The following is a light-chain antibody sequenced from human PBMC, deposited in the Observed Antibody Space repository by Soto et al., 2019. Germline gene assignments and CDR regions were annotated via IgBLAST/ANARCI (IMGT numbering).Light chain of an antibody. CDR1: QSVSSSY. Sequence: EIVLTQSPCTLSLSPGERATLSCRASQSVSSSYLAWYQQKPGKAPRLLIYGASSMATGIPDRFSGSGSGTDFTLTISRLEPEDFAVYYCQQYGSSPWTFGQGTKVEIK. J-gene: IGKJ1*01. CDR3: QQYGSSPWT. CDR2: GAS. V-gene: IGKV3-20*01.